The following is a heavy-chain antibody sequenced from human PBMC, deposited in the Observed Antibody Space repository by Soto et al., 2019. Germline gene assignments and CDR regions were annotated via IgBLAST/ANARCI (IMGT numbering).Heavy chain of an antibody. Sequence: EVQLVESGGGLVKPGGSLRLSCAASGFTFNSYSINWVRQAPGKGLEWVSSISTITNYIYYADSVKGRFTISRDNAKNSVYLQMIGLRAEDTAVYYCARSPPASWNWFDPWGQGTLVTVSS. V-gene: IGHV3-21*01. D-gene: IGHD2-2*01. CDR2: ISTITNYI. J-gene: IGHJ5*02. CDR3: ARSPPASWNWFDP. CDR1: GFTFNSYS.